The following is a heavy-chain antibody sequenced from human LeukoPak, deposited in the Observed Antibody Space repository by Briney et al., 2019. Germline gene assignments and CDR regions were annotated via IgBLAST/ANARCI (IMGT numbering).Heavy chain of an antibody. CDR1: GGSFSGYY. CDR3: ARGRMKRGYSHGLNHLQIYYFDY. D-gene: IGHD5-18*01. J-gene: IGHJ4*02. Sequence: PSETLSLTCAVYGGSFSGYYWSWIRQPPGKGLEWIGEINHSGSTNYNPSLKSRVTISVDTSKNQFSLKLSSVTAADTAVYYCARGRMKRGYSHGLNHLQIYYFDYWGQGTLVTVSS. V-gene: IGHV4-34*01. CDR2: INHSGST.